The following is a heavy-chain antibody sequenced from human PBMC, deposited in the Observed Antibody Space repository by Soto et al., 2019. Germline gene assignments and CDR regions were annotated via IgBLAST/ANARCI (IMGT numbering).Heavy chain of an antibody. D-gene: IGHD5-12*01. V-gene: IGHV4-34*01. CDR3: ARRDGYNKVRTFDY. J-gene: IGHJ4*02. CDR2: INHSGST. Sequence: QVQLQQWGAGLLKPSETLSLTCAVYGGSFSGYYWSWIRQPQGKGLEWIGEINHSGSTNYNPSLKSRVTISVDTSKNQFSLKLSSVTAADTAVYYCARRDGYNKVRTFDYWGQGTLVTVSS. CDR1: GGSFSGYY.